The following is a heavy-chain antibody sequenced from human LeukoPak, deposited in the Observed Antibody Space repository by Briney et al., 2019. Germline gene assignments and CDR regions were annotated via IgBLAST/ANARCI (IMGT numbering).Heavy chain of an antibody. J-gene: IGHJ5*02. V-gene: IGHV3-23*01. CDR3: ARDRPNYYGSNGHYYQRNGDH. CDR2: ISSSVESP. Sequence: VGSLRLSCAASEFSFSIYAMSWVRQAPGRGVECVSSISSSVESPYYARSARGRFTISRDNSKNTVYLQMNSQRAEDTAVYHCARDRPNYYGSNGHYYQRNGDHWGQGTLVTVSS. CDR1: EFSFSIYA. D-gene: IGHD3-22*01.